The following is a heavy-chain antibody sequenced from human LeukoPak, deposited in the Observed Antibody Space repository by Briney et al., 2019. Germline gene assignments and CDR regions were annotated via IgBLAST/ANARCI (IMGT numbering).Heavy chain of an antibody. D-gene: IGHD3-10*01. Sequence: GGSLRLSCAASGFTFRSHWMSWVRQAPGKGLEWVANIKEDGSEKYYVDSAKGRFTISRDNAKNSLYLQMNSLRAEDTAVYYCARYGSGSYFYYYGMDVWGQGTTVTVSS. J-gene: IGHJ6*02. CDR3: ARYGSGSYFYYYGMDV. CDR2: IKEDGSEK. V-gene: IGHV3-7*03. CDR1: GFTFRSHW.